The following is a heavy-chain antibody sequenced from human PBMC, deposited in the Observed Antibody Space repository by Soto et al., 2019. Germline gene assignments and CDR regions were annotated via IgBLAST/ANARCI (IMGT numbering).Heavy chain of an antibody. J-gene: IGHJ4*02. CDR2: INEDGSEK. CDR1: GFTFSNYW. V-gene: IGHV3-7*01. CDR3: ARDLFDY. Sequence: PGGSLRLSCAASGFTFSNYWMNWVRQAPGKGLEWVANINEDGSEKYYVDSAKGRFTISRDNAKSSLYLQMSSLRAEDTAVYYCARDLFDYWGQGTLVTV.